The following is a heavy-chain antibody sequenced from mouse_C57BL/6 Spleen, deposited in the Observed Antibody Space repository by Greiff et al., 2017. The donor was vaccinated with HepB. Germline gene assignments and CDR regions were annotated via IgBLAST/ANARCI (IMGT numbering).Heavy chain of an antibody. V-gene: IGHV1-66*01. CDR3: ARFYGSSFDY. D-gene: IGHD1-1*01. J-gene: IGHJ2*01. CDR1: GYSFTSYY. CDR2: IYPGSGNT. Sequence: VQVVESGPELVKPGASVKISCKASGYSFTSYYIHWVKQRPGQGLEWIGWIYPGSGNTKYNEKFKGKATLTADTSSSTAYMQLSSLTSEDSAVYYCARFYGSSFDYWGQGTTLTVSS.